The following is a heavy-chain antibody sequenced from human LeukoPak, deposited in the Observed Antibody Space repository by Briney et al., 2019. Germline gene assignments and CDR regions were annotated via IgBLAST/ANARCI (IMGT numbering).Heavy chain of an antibody. CDR1: GGSISSYY. CDR2: IYTSGST. D-gene: IGHD3-22*01. Sequence: SETLSLTCTVSGGSISSYYWSWIRQPAGKGLEWIGRIYTSGSTNYNPSLKSRVTMSVDTSKNQFSLKLSSVTAADTAVYYCARGPYYYDSSGYYYYFDYWGQGTLVTVSS. J-gene: IGHJ4*02. CDR3: ARGPYYYDSSGYYYYFDY. V-gene: IGHV4-4*07.